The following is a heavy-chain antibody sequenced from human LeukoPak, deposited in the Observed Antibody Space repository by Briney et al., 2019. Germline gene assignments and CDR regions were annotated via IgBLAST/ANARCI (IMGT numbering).Heavy chain of an antibody. Sequence: ASVKVSCKASGGTFSSYAISWVRQAPGQGLEWMGGIIPIFGTANYAQKLQGRVTITTDESTSTAYMELSSLRAEDTAVYYCARDGEIWLLYQFDYWGQGTLVTVSS. CDR2: IIPIFGTA. D-gene: IGHD3/OR15-3a*01. J-gene: IGHJ4*02. V-gene: IGHV1-69*05. CDR1: GGTFSSYA. CDR3: ARDGEIWLLYQFDY.